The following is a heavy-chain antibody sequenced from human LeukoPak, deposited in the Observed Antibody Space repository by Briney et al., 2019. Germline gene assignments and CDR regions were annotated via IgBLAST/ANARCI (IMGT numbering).Heavy chain of an antibody. CDR2: IPGGGGST. J-gene: IGHJ4*02. V-gene: IGHV3-23*01. CDR3: AKDPPDWGSSFQY. D-gene: IGHD7-27*01. CDR1: GFTFSSYA. Sequence: GGSLRLSCAASGFTFSSYAMKWVRQAPGKGLEWVSAIPGGGGSTYYADSVKGRFTISRDNSKNTLYLQMNSLRDEDTAVYYCAKDPPDWGSSFQYWGQGTLVTVSS.